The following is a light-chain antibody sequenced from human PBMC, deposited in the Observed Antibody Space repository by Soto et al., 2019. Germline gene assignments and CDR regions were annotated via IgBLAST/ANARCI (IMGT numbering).Light chain of an antibody. Sequence: QSVLTQPPSVSGAPGKRVTISCTGSRSNIGAGYDVHWYQQLPGTAPKLLIYGNNNRPSGVPDRFSGSKSGTSASLAITGLQAEDEADYYCQSYDSSLSGSRGVFGTGTKVTVL. CDR2: GNN. J-gene: IGLJ1*01. CDR3: QSYDSSLSGSRGV. CDR1: RSNIGAGYD. V-gene: IGLV1-40*01.